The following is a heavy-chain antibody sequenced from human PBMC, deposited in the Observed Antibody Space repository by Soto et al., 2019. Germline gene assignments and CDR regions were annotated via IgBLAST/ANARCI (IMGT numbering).Heavy chain of an antibody. CDR3: ARARTYYDSGTYYDYYYGVDV. Sequence: SQTLSLTCVISGDSVSTNTAAWNWIRQSPSRGLEWLGRTYYRSKWYSHYAVSVKSRITINPDTSKNQFSLQLNSVTPEDTAVYYCARARTYYDSGTYYDYYYGVDVWGQGTTVTVSS. V-gene: IGHV6-1*01. CDR2: TYYRSKWYS. CDR1: GDSVSTNTAA. D-gene: IGHD3-22*01. J-gene: IGHJ6*02.